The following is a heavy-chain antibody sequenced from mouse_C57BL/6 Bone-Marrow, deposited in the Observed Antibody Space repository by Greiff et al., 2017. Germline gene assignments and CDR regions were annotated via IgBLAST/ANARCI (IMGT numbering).Heavy chain of an antibody. Sequence: VQLQQPGAELVKPGASVKLSCKASGYTFTSYWMPWVKQRPGQGLEWIGMIHPNSGSTNYNEKFKSKATLTVDKSSSTAYMQLSSLTSEDSAVYYCARAYGSSYRFDYWGQGTTLTVSS. CDR3: ARAYGSSYRFDY. D-gene: IGHD1-1*01. V-gene: IGHV1-64*01. CDR2: IHPNSGST. CDR1: GYTFTSYW. J-gene: IGHJ2*01.